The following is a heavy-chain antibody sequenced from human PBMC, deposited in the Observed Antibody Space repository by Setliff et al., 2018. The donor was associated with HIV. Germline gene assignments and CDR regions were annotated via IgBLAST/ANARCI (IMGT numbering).Heavy chain of an antibody. V-gene: IGHV4-59*12. J-gene: IGHJ4*02. CDR3: ARDRLTYYFDY. CDR1: DGSFSSDY. D-gene: IGHD3-22*01. Sequence: SETLSLTCTVSDGSFSSDYWSWIRQSPGKGLEWLGYIYYSGSTTYNPSLKSRVTMSVDTSKNQFSLKLSSVTAADTAVYYCARDRLTYYFDYWGQGILVTVSS. CDR2: IYYSGST.